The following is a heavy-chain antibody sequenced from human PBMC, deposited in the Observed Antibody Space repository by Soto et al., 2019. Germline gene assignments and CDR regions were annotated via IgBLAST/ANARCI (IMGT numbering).Heavy chain of an antibody. D-gene: IGHD2-15*01. CDR3: ARRRSVGSRTIFDS. J-gene: IGHJ4*02. V-gene: IGHV3-53*01. Sequence: GGSLRLSCAVSGFTVSNNYMSWVRQAPGKGLEGVSVIYSGGYTAYGDSVKGRFTISRDNAKNSLYLQMDSLRAEDTAVYYCARRRSVGSRTIFDSWGQGTLVTVSS. CDR1: GFTVSNNY. CDR2: IYSGGYT.